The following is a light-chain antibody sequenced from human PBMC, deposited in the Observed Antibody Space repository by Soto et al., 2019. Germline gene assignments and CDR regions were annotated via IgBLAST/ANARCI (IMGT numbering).Light chain of an antibody. CDR3: CSYAGRDTLYV. J-gene: IGLJ1*01. CDR2: DVS. Sequence: QSALTQPRSVSGSSGQSVTISCTGTSTDVGGYNYVSWYQQHPGKVPKLILYDVSKRPSGVPDRFSGSKSGNTASLTISGLQAEDEADYYCCSYAGRDTLYVFGSGTKVTVL. V-gene: IGLV2-11*01. CDR1: STDVGGYNY.